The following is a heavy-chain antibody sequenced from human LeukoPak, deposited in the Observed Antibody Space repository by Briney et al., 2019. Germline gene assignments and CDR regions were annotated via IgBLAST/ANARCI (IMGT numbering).Heavy chain of an antibody. J-gene: IGHJ6*02. Sequence: GGSLRLSCAASGFTFSTYAMGWVRQAPGKGLEWVSGICWNSGSIGYADSVKGRFTVSRDNAKNSLYLQMNSLRAEDTALYYCAKDRYYYGSGSYPPSYYYYGMDVWGQGTTVTVSS. CDR2: ICWNSGSI. CDR1: GFTFSTYA. D-gene: IGHD3-10*01. V-gene: IGHV3-9*01. CDR3: AKDRYYYGSGSYPPSYYYYGMDV.